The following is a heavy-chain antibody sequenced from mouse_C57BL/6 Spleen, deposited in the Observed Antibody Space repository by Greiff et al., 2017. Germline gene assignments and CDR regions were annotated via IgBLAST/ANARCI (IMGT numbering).Heavy chain of an antibody. CDR3: TRGSSPRAMDY. D-gene: IGHD1-1*01. J-gene: IGHJ4*01. Sequence: VQLQQSGAELVRPGASVKLSCTASGFNIKDDYMHWVKQRPEQGLEWIGWIDPENGDTEYASKFQGKATITADTSSNTAYLQLRSLTSEDTAVYYCTRGSSPRAMDYWGQGTSVTVSS. V-gene: IGHV14-4*01. CDR1: GFNIKDDY. CDR2: IDPENGDT.